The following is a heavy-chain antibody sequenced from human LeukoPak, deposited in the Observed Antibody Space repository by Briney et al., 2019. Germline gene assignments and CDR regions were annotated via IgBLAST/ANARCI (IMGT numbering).Heavy chain of an antibody. CDR3: ASHSYGYNH. CDR2: IKQDGSEK. D-gene: IGHD3-16*01. Sequence: SGGSLRLSCAASGIIITSYWMSWVRQTPGKGLEWVANIKQDGSEKNYVDSAKGRFTIFRDNARNSLYLQMNSLRAEDTAVYYCASHSYGYNHWGQGTLVIVSS. V-gene: IGHV3-7*01. CDR1: GIIITSYW. J-gene: IGHJ5*02.